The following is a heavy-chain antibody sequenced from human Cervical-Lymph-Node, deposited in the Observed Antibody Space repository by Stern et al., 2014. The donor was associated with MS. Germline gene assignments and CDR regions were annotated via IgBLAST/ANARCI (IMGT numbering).Heavy chain of an antibody. CDR1: GGTFSSYA. CDR3: ARGELKEGLVRGMDV. Sequence: VHLVESGAEVKKPGSSVKVSCKASGGTFSSYAISWVRPAPGPGLVWMGGIIPIFGTANYAQKFQGRVTITADESTSTAYMELSSLRSEDTAVYYCARGELKEGLVRGMDVWGQGTTVTVSS. D-gene: IGHD1-26*01. CDR2: IIPIFGTA. J-gene: IGHJ6*02. V-gene: IGHV1-69*01.